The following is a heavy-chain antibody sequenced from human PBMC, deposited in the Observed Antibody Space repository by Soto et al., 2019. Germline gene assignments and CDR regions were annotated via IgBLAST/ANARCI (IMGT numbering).Heavy chain of an antibody. CDR3: ARDRYSSSWYVGAFDY. CDR1: GNTCTRYS. Sequence: QVQLVQSGAEVKKPGASVKVSCKASGNTCTRYSVYWVRQAPGQGLEWMGWINAGNGNTRYSQKFQDRVTITSDTSASTVYMELSSLRSEDTAVYYCARDRYSSSWYVGAFDYWGQGTLVTVSS. V-gene: IGHV1-3*01. CDR2: INAGNGNT. J-gene: IGHJ4*02. D-gene: IGHD6-13*01.